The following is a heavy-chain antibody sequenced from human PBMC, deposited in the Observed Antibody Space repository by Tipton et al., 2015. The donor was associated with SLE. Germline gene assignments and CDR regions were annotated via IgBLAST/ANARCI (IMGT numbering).Heavy chain of an antibody. D-gene: IGHD2-15*01. J-gene: IGHJ4*02. V-gene: IGHV3-30*04. CDR1: GFTFSSYA. Sequence: SLRLSCAASGFTFSSYAMHWVRQAPGKGLEWVAVISYDGSNKYYADSVKGRFTISRDNSKNTLYLQMDSLRGDDSALYYCVPRQVDFDHWGQGTLVSVSS. CDR2: ISYDGSNK. CDR3: VPRQVDFDH.